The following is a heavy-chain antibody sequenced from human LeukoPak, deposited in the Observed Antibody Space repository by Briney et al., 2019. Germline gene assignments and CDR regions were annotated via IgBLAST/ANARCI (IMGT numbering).Heavy chain of an antibody. CDR1: GGTFSSYA. V-gene: IGHV1-69*13. CDR3: ARVTGTTDPGDYYYMDV. J-gene: IGHJ6*03. Sequence: GASVKVSCKASGGTFSSYAISWVRQAPGQGLEWMGGIIPIFGTANYAQKFQGRVTITADGSTSTAYMELSSLRSEDTAVYYCARVTGTTDPGDYYYMDVWGKGTTVTVSS. D-gene: IGHD1-7*01. CDR2: IIPIFGTA.